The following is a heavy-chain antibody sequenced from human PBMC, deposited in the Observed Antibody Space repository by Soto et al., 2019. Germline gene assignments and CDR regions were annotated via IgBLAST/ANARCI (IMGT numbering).Heavy chain of an antibody. J-gene: IGHJ5*02. CDR3: ARGITGTRGDYNWFDP. Sequence: SVEVSCKASGGTFSSCASSWVRQAPGQGLEWMGGIIPIFGIANYAQKFQGRVTITADKSTSTAYMELSSLRSEDTAVYYCARGITGTRGDYNWFDPWGQGTLVTVSS. V-gene: IGHV1-69*10. D-gene: IGHD1-20*01. CDR1: GGTFSSCA. CDR2: IIPIFGIA.